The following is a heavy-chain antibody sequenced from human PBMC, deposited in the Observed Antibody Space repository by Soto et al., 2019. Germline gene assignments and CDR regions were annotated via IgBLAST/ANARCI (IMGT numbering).Heavy chain of an antibody. CDR1: GFIFSSYA. V-gene: IGHV3-23*01. CDR3: AKHYTSGWSGWFDP. D-gene: IGHD6-13*01. Sequence: EVQLLESGGGLVQPGGSLRLSCAASGFIFSSYAMSWVRQAPGKGLEWVSVISGGGGSTYYADSVKGRFTISRDNSKNTLYLQMNSLRAEDTAAYYCAKHYTSGWSGWFDPWGQGTLVTVSS. CDR2: ISGGGGST. J-gene: IGHJ5*02.